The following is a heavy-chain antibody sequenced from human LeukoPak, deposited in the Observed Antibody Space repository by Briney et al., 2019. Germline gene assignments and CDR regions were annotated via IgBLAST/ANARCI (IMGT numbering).Heavy chain of an antibody. Sequence: SETLSLTCTVSGGSISPYYWSWIRQPPGKGLEWIGYIYYSGTTNYNPSLKSRLTISIDTSKNQFSLKLRSVTAADTAVYYCAREGYASGWNDYWGQGTLVTVSS. CDR1: GGSISPYY. D-gene: IGHD6-19*01. V-gene: IGHV4-59*01. CDR3: AREGYASGWNDY. J-gene: IGHJ4*02. CDR2: IYYSGTT.